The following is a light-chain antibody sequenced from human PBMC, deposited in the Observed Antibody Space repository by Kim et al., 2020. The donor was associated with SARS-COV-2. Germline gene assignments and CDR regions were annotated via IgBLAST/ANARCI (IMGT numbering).Light chain of an antibody. J-gene: IGKJ3*01. Sequence: VGDRVTXPCRASQGXXNYXXXFXQXPGKVPKXLIYAASSLQSGVPSRFSGSGSGTEFTLTISSLQPXXFATYYCLQHNSYPLTFGPGTKVDIK. CDR1: QGXXNY. V-gene: IGKV1-17*03. CDR3: LQHNSYPLT. CDR2: AAS.